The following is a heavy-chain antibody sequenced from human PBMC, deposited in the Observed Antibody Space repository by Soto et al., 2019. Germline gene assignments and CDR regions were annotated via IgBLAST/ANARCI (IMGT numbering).Heavy chain of an antibody. Sequence: GASVKVSCKASGGTFSSYAISWVRQAPGQGLEWMGGIIPIFGTANYAQKFQGRVTITADESTSTAYMELSSLRSEDTAVYYCASTYYAASPNGMDVWRQGTTVTVSS. CDR3: ASTYYAASPNGMDV. CDR2: IIPIFGTA. CDR1: GGTFSSYA. V-gene: IGHV1-69*13. J-gene: IGHJ6*02. D-gene: IGHD3-3*01.